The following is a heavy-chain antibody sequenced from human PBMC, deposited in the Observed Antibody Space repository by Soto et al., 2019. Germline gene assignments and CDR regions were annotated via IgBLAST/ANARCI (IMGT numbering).Heavy chain of an antibody. D-gene: IGHD3-16*01. CDR3: ARSWVTGKGGMDV. J-gene: IGHJ6*02. CDR1: GYTFTSYG. Sequence: QVQLVQSGGEVKKPGASVKVSRKASGYTFTSYGFSWVRQAPGQGLEWMGWINGYTGNTHYAQKFQGRVTMTIDTSTSTAYMELWTLISDDTAVYYCARSWVTGKGGMDVWGQGTTVTVSS. V-gene: IGHV1-18*01. CDR2: INGYTGNT.